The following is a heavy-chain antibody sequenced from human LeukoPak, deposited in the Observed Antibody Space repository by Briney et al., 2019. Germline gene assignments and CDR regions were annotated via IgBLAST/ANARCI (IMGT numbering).Heavy chain of an antibody. CDR3: AKWGDYDVLTGYYVPDY. CDR1: GFTFSNYA. V-gene: IGHV3-23*01. J-gene: IGHJ4*02. CDR2: ILGSGGST. D-gene: IGHD3-9*01. Sequence: GASPRLSCAASGFTFSNYAMSWVRQAPGKGLEWVSAILGSGGSTYYADSVKGRFTVSRDNSKSTLYLQMNSLRAEDTALYYCAKWGDYDVLTGYYVPDYWGQGTLVTVSS.